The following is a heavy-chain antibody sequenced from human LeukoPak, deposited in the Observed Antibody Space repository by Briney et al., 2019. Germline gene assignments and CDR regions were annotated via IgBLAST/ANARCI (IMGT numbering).Heavy chain of an antibody. CDR1: GGTFTSYD. CDR2: MNPNSGNT. CDR3: ARFSVVPAATSNYYYYYGMDV. J-gene: IGHJ6*02. Sequence: ASVKVSCKASGGTFTSYDINWVRQATGQGLEWMGWMNPNSGNTGYAQKFQGRVTMTRNTSISTAYMELSSLRSEDTAVYYCARFSVVPAATSNYYYYYGMDVWGQGTTVTVSS. V-gene: IGHV1-8*01. D-gene: IGHD2-2*01.